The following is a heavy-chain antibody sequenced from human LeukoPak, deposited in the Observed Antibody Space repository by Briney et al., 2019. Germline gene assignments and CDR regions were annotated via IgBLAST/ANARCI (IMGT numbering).Heavy chain of an antibody. V-gene: IGHV1-3*01. D-gene: IGHD1-14*01. CDR3: ARPRIRDNWFDP. Sequence: ASVKVSRKASGYTFTSYAMHWVRQAPGQRLEWMGWINAGNGNTKYSQKFQGRVTITRDTSASTAYMELSSLRSEDTAVYYCARPRIRDNWFDPWGQGTLVTVSS. J-gene: IGHJ5*02. CDR1: GYTFTSYA. CDR2: INAGNGNT.